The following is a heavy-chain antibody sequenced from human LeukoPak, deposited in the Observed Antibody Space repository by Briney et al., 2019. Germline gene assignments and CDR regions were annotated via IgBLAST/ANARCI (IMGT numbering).Heavy chain of an antibody. V-gene: IGHV1-69*13. CDR1: GGTFSSYA. D-gene: IGHD2-2*02. CDR3: ARDRCSSTSCYTYFDY. J-gene: IGHJ4*02. Sequence: SVKVSCKASGGTFSSYAISWVRQAPGQGLEWMGGIIPISGTANYAQKFQGRVTITADESTSTAYMELSSLRSEDTAVYYCARDRCSSTSCYTYFDYWGQGTLVTVSS. CDR2: IIPISGTA.